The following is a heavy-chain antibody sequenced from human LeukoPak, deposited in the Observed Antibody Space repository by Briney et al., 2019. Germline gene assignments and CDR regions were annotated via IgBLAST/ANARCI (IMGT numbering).Heavy chain of an antibody. D-gene: IGHD3-9*01. CDR3: ARGGIFWAYNWFDP. V-gene: IGHV4-34*01. CDR1: GGSFSGYY. Sequence: SETLSLTCAVYGGSFSGYYWSWIRQTPGKGLEWIGEINHSGSTNYNPSLKSRVTISVDTSKNQFSLKLSSVTAADTAVYYCARGGIFWAYNWFDPWGQGTLVTVSS. J-gene: IGHJ5*02. CDR2: INHSGST.